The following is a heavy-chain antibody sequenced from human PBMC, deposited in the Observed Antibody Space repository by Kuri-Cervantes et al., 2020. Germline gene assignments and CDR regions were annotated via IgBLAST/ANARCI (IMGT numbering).Heavy chain of an antibody. V-gene: IGHV4-39*07. CDR3: ARGDIVVVPAAMFLDY. Sequence: SETLSLTCTVSGGSISSSTYYWAWIRQPPGKGLEWIGSIYYSGNTYYNPSVKSRITISVDTSKNQFSLKLSFLTAADTAVYYCARGDIVVVPAAMFLDYWGQGTLVTVSS. CDR1: GGSISSSTYY. CDR2: IYYSGNT. D-gene: IGHD2-2*01. J-gene: IGHJ4*02.